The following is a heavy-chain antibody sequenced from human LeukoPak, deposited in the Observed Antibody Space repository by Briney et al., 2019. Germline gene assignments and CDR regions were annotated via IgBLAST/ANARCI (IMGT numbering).Heavy chain of an antibody. CDR3: AKESPVTHRAFDL. J-gene: IGHJ2*01. Sequence: PGRSLRLSCAASGFTFSSYGMHWVRQAPGKGLEWVAVIWYDGSNEYYADSVKGRFTISRDTSKNTLFLQMNSLRVEDTAVYYCAKESPVTHRAFDLWGRGTLVTVSS. CDR1: GFTFSSYG. D-gene: IGHD2-21*02. V-gene: IGHV3-33*06. CDR2: IWYDGSNE.